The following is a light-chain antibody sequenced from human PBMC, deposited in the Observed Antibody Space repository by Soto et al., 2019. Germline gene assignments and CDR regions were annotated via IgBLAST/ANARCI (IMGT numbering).Light chain of an antibody. J-gene: IGKJ5*01. CDR2: DAS. CDR1: QTISRC. CDR3: EQTYSTPVT. V-gene: IGKV1-39*01. Sequence: DIQMTQSPSSLSASVGDRVTITCRTSQTISRCIAWYQQKPGKAPKLLIYDASSVESGVPLRFSGSRSGTDFTLTISSLQPEDFATYYCEQTYSTPVTFGQGTRLEIK.